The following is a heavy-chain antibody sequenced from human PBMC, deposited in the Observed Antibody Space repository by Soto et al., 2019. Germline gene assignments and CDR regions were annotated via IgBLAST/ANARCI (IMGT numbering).Heavy chain of an antibody. V-gene: IGHV3-11*06. CDR3: ARDDQEGSGYGDAPLDY. CDR2: ISSSSSYT. Sequence: QVQLVESGGGLVKPGGSLRLSCAASGFTFSDYYMSWIRQAPGKGLEWVSYISSSSSYTNYADSVKGRFTISRDNAKNSLYLQMNSLRAEDTAVYYCARDDQEGSGYGDAPLDYWGQGTLVTVSS. D-gene: IGHD4-17*01. J-gene: IGHJ4*02. CDR1: GFTFSDYY.